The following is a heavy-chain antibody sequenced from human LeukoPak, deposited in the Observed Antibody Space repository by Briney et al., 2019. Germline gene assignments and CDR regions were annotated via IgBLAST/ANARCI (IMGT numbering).Heavy chain of an antibody. J-gene: IGHJ3*02. CDR2: ITTDGSST. CDR1: GFTFVSYW. Sequence: PGGSLRLSCAASGFTFVSYWMHWVRQAPGKGLVWVSYITTDGSSTTYADSVKGRFTISRDNAKNTLYLQMNSLRAEDTAVYYCARATNDAFDIWGQGTVVTVSS. CDR3: ARATNDAFDI. D-gene: IGHD1-1*01. V-gene: IGHV3-74*01.